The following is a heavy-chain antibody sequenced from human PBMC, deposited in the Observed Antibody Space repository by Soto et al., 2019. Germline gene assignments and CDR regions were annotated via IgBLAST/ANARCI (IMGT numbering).Heavy chain of an antibody. Sequence: GGSLRLSCAASGFTFRSYSMTWVRQAPGKGLEWVGTIKSKADGGTTEYPAPVKGRFTISRDDSKNTLYLQINSLKTEDTAVYYCNDHYYWGQGTPVTVSS. D-gene: IGHD1-1*01. CDR1: GFTFRSYS. CDR2: IKSKADGGTT. J-gene: IGHJ4*02. V-gene: IGHV3-15*01. CDR3: NDHYY.